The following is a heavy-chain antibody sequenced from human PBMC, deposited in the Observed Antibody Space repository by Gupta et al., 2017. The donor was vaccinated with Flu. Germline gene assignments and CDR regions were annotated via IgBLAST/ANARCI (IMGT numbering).Heavy chain of an antibody. CDR3: ARDSSQQLAWFDP. CDR1: AGSISSGGYY. CDR2: IYYSGST. V-gene: IGHV4-31*03. J-gene: IGHJ5*02. Sequence: QLQLQESGPGLVKPSQTLSLTCTVAAGSISSGGYYWSWIRQHPGKGLEWIGYIYYSGSTYYNPSLKSRVTISVDTSKNQFSLKLSSVTAADTAVYYCARDSSQQLAWFDPWGQGTLVTVSS. D-gene: IGHD6-6*01.